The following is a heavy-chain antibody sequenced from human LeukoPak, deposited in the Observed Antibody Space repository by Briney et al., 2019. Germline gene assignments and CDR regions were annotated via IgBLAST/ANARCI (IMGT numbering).Heavy chain of an antibody. J-gene: IGHJ1*01. CDR3: ARGGAARLHFQN. CDR2: IYHSWST. D-gene: IGHD6-6*01. CDR1: GGSISSYY. V-gene: IGHV4-59*01. Sequence: SSETLSLTCTVSGGSISSYYWSWIRQPPGKGLEWIGYIYHSWSTNYNPSLQSRVTISVDTSKNQFSLNLNSVTAADTAVYYCARGGAARLHFQNWGQGTLVTVSS.